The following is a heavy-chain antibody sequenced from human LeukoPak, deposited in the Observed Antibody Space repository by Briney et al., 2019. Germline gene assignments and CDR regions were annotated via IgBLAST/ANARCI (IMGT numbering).Heavy chain of an antibody. D-gene: IGHD6-13*01. CDR1: GFTFSSYA. CDR2: ISYDGSNK. CDR3: ARYSSIPFDY. V-gene: IGHV3-30-3*01. J-gene: IGHJ4*02. Sequence: GGSLRLSCAASGFTFSSYAMHWVRQAPGKGLEWVAVISYDGSNKYYADSVKGRFTISSDNSKNTLYLQMNSLRAEDTAVYYCARYSSIPFDYWGQGTLVTVSS.